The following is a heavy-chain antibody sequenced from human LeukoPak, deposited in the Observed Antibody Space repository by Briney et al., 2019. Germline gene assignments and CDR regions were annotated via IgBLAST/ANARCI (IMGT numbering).Heavy chain of an antibody. CDR2: IYSGGST. CDR1: GLTVSSNY. D-gene: IGHD3-22*01. J-gene: IGHJ4*02. CDR3: AREYYYYDSSGYYPIDY. V-gene: IGHV3-66*01. Sequence: PGGSLRLSCAASGLTVSSNYMSWVRQAPGKGLEWVSVIYSGGSTYYADSVKGRFTISRDNSKNTLYLQMNSLRAEDTAVYYCAREYYYYDSSGYYPIDYWGQGTLVTVSS.